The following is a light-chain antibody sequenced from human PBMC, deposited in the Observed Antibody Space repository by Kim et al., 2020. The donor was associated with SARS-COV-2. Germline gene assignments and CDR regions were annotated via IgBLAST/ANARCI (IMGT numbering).Light chain of an antibody. Sequence: GQSVTISCTGTRSDVGGYNYVSGYQQHPGKAPKRMIYDVSKRPSGVPDRFSASKSGNTASLTISGLLTEDEAEYYCCSYAGSYTGVFGGGTKLTVL. CDR2: DVS. V-gene: IGLV2-11*03. J-gene: IGLJ3*02. CDR1: RSDVGGYNY. CDR3: CSYAGSYTGV.